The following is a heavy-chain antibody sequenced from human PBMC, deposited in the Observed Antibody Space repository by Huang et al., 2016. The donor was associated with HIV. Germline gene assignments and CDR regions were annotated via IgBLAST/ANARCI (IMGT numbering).Heavy chain of an antibody. Sequence: QVQLVQSGAEVKKPGASVKVSCKASGYTFTRYHINWVRQATGQGLEWMGWMTPKSGDKGYEQKFQGRVTITGNASKSTAYMELSRLRSEDRAVYDCAGSSGDYDFWTTYLLGWFDPWVQGTLVTVSA. CDR3: AGSSGDYDFWTTYLLGWFDP. D-gene: IGHD3-3*01. V-gene: IGHV1-8*03. CDR2: MTPKSGDK. CDR1: GYTFTRYH. J-gene: IGHJ5*02.